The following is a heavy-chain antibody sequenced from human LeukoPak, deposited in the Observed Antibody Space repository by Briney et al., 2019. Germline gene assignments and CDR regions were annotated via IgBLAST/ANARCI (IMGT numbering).Heavy chain of an antibody. Sequence: PPETLSLTCAVYGGSFSGYYWSWIRQPPGKGLEWIGEINHSGSTNYNPSLKSRVTISVDTSKNQFSLKLSSVTAADTAVYYCAREQGPIKYFQHWGQGTLVTVSS. CDR2: INHSGST. D-gene: IGHD5-24*01. J-gene: IGHJ1*01. CDR3: AREQGPIKYFQH. CDR1: GGSFSGYY. V-gene: IGHV4-34*01.